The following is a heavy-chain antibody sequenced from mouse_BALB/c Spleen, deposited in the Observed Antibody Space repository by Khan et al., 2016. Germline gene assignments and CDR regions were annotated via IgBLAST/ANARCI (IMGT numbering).Heavy chain of an antibody. Sequence: QVQLQQPGAELARPGASVKLSCKASGYTFTSYWMQWVKQRPGQGLEWIGAIYPGDGDTRYTQKFKGKATLTADKSSSTAYMQLSSLASEDSAVYYCASYYGSGYDYFDYWGQGTTRTVSS. V-gene: IGHV1-87*01. CDR2: IYPGDGDT. D-gene: IGHD1-1*01. CDR1: GYTFTSYW. J-gene: IGHJ2*01. CDR3: ASYYGSGYDYFDY.